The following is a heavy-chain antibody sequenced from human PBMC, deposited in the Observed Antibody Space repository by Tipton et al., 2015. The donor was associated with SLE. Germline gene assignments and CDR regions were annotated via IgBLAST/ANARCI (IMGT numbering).Heavy chain of an antibody. D-gene: IGHD3-3*01. J-gene: IGHJ4*02. CDR2: IKQDGSEK. CDR1: GFSFRTYW. V-gene: IGHV3-7*01. CDR3: AEDPRYYDFWIGPYYFAI. Sequence: SLRLSCAASGFSFRTYWMSWVRQAPGKGLEWVANIKQDGSEKYYVDSVKGRFTISRDNAKNSLYLQMNSLRAEDTAVYYCAEDPRYYDFWIGPYYFAIWVQGPLVTVSS.